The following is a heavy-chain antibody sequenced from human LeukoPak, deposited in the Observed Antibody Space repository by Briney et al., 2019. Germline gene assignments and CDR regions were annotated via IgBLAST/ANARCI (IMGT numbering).Heavy chain of an antibody. CDR3: AKTIASLGSGARYFDP. Sequence: GESLRISCKASGYSFTNYWIAWVRQKPGKGLGGMGIMHPGESEINYSPSFEGQVTISADTSISTAYLEWYSLKASDSAIYYCAKTIASLGSGARYFDPWGQGTMITVSS. CDR2: MHPGESEI. CDR1: GYSFTNYW. J-gene: IGHJ5*02. D-gene: IGHD5/OR15-5a*01. V-gene: IGHV5-51*01.